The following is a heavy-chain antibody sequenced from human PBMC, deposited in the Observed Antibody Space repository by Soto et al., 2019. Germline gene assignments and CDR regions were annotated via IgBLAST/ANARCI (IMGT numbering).Heavy chain of an antibody. CDR1: GGSISSGGYY. CDR2: IYYSGST. J-gene: IGHJ5*02. D-gene: IGHD2-15*01. CDR3: ATCGGKPYNWFDP. V-gene: IGHV4-31*03. Sequence: PSETLSLTCTVSGGSISSGGYYWSWIRQHPGKGLEWIGYIYYSGSTYYNPSLKSRVIISVDTSKNQFSLKLSSVTAADTAVYYCATCGGKPYNWFDPWGQGTPVTVPS.